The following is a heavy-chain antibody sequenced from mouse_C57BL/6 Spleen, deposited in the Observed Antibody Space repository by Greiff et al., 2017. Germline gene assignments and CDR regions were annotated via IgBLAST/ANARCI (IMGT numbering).Heavy chain of an antibody. CDR3: ARKYYYGSVFDY. D-gene: IGHD1-1*01. CDR1: GYTFTSYW. CDR2: IYPGSGST. Sequence: QVQLQQPGAELVKPGASVKMSCKASGYTFTSYWITWVKQRPGQGLEWIGDIYPGSGSTNYNEKFKSKATLTVDTSSSTAYMQLSSLTSEDSAVYYSARKYYYGSVFDYWGQGTTLTVSS. J-gene: IGHJ2*01. V-gene: IGHV1-55*01.